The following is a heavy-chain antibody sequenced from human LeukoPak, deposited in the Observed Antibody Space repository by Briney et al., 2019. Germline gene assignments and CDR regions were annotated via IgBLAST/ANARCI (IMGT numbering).Heavy chain of an antibody. V-gene: IGHV3-49*04. CDR3: TRGSRGWFEDAFDI. J-gene: IGHJ3*02. D-gene: IGHD2-15*01. CDR1: GFTFSSYE. CDR2: IRSKAYGGTT. Sequence: GGSLRLSCAASGFTFSSYEMNWVRQAPGKGLEWVGVIRSKAYGGTTEYAASVKGRFTISRDDSKSIAYLQMNSLKAEDTAVYYCTRGSRGWFEDAFDIWGQGTMVTVSS.